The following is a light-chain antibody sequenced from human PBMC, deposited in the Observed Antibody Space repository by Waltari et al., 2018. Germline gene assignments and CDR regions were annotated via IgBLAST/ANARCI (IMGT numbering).Light chain of an antibody. V-gene: IGKV2-30*01. CDR1: QSLLYSDGHTF. CDR3: VQGTHWVT. CDR2: DIT. Sequence: DVVLTQSPLFLAVTPGQSVSISCKSSQSLLYSDGHTFLTGFHQRPGQSSRGLIYDITSRASGVPARFSGSGSGTNFTLNIAGVEADDAGVYFCVQGTHWVTFGGGT. J-gene: IGKJ4*01.